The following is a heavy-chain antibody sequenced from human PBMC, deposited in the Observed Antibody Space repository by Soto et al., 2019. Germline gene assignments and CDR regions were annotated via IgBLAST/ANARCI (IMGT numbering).Heavy chain of an antibody. J-gene: IGHJ4*02. CDR2: ISGSGGST. D-gene: IGHD3-22*01. V-gene: IGHV3-23*01. CDR1: GFTFSSYA. Sequence: PGGSLRLSCAASGFTFSSYAMSLVRQAPVKGLEWVSAISGSGGSTYYADSVKGRFTISRDNSKNTLYLQMNSLRAEDTAVYYCAKEVRYYYDSSGHPTAGYYFDYWGQGTLVTVSS. CDR3: AKEVRYYYDSSGHPTAGYYFDY.